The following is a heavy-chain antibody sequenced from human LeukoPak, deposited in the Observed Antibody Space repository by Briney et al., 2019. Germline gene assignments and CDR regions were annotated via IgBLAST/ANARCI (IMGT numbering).Heavy chain of an antibody. CDR3: AREHIVLMVYAIGGYGMDV. V-gene: IGHV3-11*04. CDR2: ISDRGKTR. J-gene: IGHJ6*02. D-gene: IGHD2-8*01. CDR1: GFTFSDYY. Sequence: GGSLRLSCAASGFTFSDYYMTWIRQAPGKGLEWVSYISDRGKTRYYADSVKGRFTVSRDNAKNSLYLQMNSLRAEDTAVYYCAREHIVLMVYAIGGYGMDVWGQGTTVTVSS.